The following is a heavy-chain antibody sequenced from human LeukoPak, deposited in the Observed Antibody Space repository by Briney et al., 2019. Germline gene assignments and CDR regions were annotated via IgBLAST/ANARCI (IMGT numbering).Heavy chain of an antibody. Sequence: ASVKVSCKASGGTFSSYAISWVRQAPGQGLEWMGGIIPIFGTANHAQKFQGRVTITADESTSTAYMELSSLRSEDTAVYYCARDLRGVIPHYYGMDVWGKGTTVTVSS. V-gene: IGHV1-69*01. D-gene: IGHD3-10*01. CDR2: IIPIFGTA. J-gene: IGHJ6*04. CDR1: GGTFSSYA. CDR3: ARDLRGVIPHYYGMDV.